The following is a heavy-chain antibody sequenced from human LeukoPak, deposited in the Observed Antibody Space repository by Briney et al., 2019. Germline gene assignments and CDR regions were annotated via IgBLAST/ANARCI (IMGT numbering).Heavy chain of an antibody. D-gene: IGHD3-9*01. V-gene: IGHV3-23*01. J-gene: IGHJ4*02. CDR1: GFTFSTYA. CDR2: ISGGGDST. Sequence: GGSLRLSCAASGFTFSTYAMSWVRQAPGKGLEWVSTISGGGDSTYYTDSVKGRFTISRDNSKNTLYLQMNSLRAEDTAVYYCAKEADYDILTVSYFDYWGQGTLVTVSS. CDR3: AKEADYDILTVSYFDY.